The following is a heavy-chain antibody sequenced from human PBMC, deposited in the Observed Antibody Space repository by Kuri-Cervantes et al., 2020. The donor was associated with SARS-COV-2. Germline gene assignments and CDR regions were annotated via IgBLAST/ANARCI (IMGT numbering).Heavy chain of an antibody. CDR1: GYTFTGYY. D-gene: IGHD2-2*01. J-gene: IGHJ5*02. V-gene: IGHV1-2*02. Sequence: ASVKVSCKASGYTFTGYYMHWVRQAPGQGLEWMGWINPNSGGTNYAQKFQGRVTMTRDTSISTAYMELSRLRSDDTAVYYCATAPAAIRMDWFDPWGQGTLVTDSS. CDR3: ATAPAAIRMDWFDP. CDR2: INPNSGGT.